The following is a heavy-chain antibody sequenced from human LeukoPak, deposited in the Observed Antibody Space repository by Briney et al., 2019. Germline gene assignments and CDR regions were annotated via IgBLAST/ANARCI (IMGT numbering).Heavy chain of an antibody. D-gene: IGHD3-3*01. Sequence: GGSLRLSCAASGFTFSSYGMHWARQAPGKELEWVAVIWYDGSNKYYADSVKGRFTISRDNSKNTLYLQMNSLRAEDAAVYYCAKDLRFSYFDYWGQGTLVTVSS. CDR3: AKDLRFSYFDY. J-gene: IGHJ4*02. V-gene: IGHV3-33*06. CDR1: GFTFSSYG. CDR2: IWYDGSNK.